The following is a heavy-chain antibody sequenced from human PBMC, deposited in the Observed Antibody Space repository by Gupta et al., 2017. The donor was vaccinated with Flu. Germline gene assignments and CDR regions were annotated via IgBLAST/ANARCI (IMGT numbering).Heavy chain of an antibody. J-gene: IGHJ4*02. Sequence: QLRESGPRLLKPSQTLSLTCSVSGGSVNVFSYFWSWIRQHPEKGLEWIGYVHSSGNTYYNPSLRSRLMMSIDTSKNEVSLEVTSVTAADTAMYYCARRGTYYFDFGGQGALVTVSS. CDR3: ARRGTYYFDF. D-gene: IGHD1-7*01. V-gene: IGHV4-31*03. CDR1: GGSVNVFSYF. CDR2: VHSSGNT.